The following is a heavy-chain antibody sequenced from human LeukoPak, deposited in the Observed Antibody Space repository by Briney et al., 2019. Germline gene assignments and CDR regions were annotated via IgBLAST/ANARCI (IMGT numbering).Heavy chain of an antibody. V-gene: IGHV3-23*01. D-gene: IGHD3-9*01. CDR1: GFTFSSYA. CDR3: AKHIYDILTFFQH. Sequence: GGSLRLSCAASGFTFSSYAMSWVRQAPGKGLEWVSAISGSGGSTYYADSVKGRFTISRGNSKNTLYLQMNSLRAEDTAVYYCAKHIYDILTFFQHWGQGTLVTVSS. J-gene: IGHJ1*01. CDR2: ISGSGGST.